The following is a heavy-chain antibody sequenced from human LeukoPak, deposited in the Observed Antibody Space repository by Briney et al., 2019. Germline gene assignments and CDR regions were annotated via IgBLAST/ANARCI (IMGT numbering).Heavy chain of an antibody. CDR2: INPSGGST. CDR3: ARGYFGDYVLDT. D-gene: IGHD4-17*01. V-gene: IGHV1-46*01. CDR1: GYTFTSYY. J-gene: IGHJ5*02. Sequence: ASVKVSCKASGYTFTSYYMHWVRQAPGQGLEWMGIINPSGGSTSYAQKFQGRVTLTRDTSIDTAYIHLDSLTSDDTAVYFCARGYFGDYVLDTWGQGTLVTVSS.